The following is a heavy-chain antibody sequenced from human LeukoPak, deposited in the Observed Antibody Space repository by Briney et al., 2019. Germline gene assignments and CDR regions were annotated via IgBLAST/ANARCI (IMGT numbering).Heavy chain of an antibody. D-gene: IGHD6-13*01. CDR1: GYNFDSYW. CDR2: IYPGDSDT. CDR3: ARIGSSSWYPNYNWFDP. J-gene: IGHJ5*02. V-gene: IGHV5-51*01. Sequence: GESLKISCKGSGYNFDSYWIGWVRQMPGKGLEWMGIIYPGDSDTRYSPSFQGQVTISADKSISTAYLQWRSLKASDTAMYYCARIGSSSWYPNYNWFDPWGQGTLVTVSS.